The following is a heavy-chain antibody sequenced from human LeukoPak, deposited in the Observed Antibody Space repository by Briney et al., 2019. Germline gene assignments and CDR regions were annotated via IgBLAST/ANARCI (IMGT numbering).Heavy chain of an antibody. CDR2: INPNSGGT. CDR3: ARGRGIAAACYFDY. V-gene: IGHV1-2*02. D-gene: IGHD6-13*01. Sequence: GASVKVSCKASGYTFTGYYMHWVRQAPGQGLEWMGWINPNSGGTNYAQKFQGRVTMTRDTSISTAYMELSRLRSDDTAVYYCARGRGIAAACYFDYWGQGTLVTVSS. J-gene: IGHJ4*02. CDR1: GYTFTGYY.